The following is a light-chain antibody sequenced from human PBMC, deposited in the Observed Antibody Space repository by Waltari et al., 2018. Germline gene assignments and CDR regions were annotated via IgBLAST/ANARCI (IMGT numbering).Light chain of an antibody. CDR2: DVS. V-gene: IGLV2-14*03. Sequence: QSALTQPASVCGSPGQSITISCTGTSGDVGGYKYVSWYKQHPGKAPKLMIYDVSNRPSGVSDRFSGSKSGNTASLTISGLQAEDEADYYCSSYTSSSTLAFGGGTKLTVL. J-gene: IGLJ2*01. CDR1: SGDVGGYKY. CDR3: SSYTSSSTLA.